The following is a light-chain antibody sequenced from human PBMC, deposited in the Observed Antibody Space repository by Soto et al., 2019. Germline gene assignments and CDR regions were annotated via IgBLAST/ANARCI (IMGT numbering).Light chain of an antibody. CDR3: QQYATSPQT. Sequence: EIVLTQSPGTLSLSPGERATLSCRASQSVRSNQLAWYQQQPGQAPRLLIYGASNRATGIPDRFSGSGSGTDFTLTITRLEPEDFAVYFCQQYATSPQTFGQGTKVEIK. CDR2: GAS. CDR1: QSVRSNQ. V-gene: IGKV3-20*01. J-gene: IGKJ1*01.